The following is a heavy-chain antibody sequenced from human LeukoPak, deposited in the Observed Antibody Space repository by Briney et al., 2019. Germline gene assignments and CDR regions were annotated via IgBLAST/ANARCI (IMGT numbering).Heavy chain of an antibody. J-gene: IGHJ6*03. V-gene: IGHV1-8*01. Sequence: ASVKVSCKASGYTFTSYDINWVRQATGQGLEWMGWMNPNSGNTGYAQKFQGRVTMTRDTSTSTVYMELSSLRSEDTAVYYCARGLGSSYYYYMDVWGKGTTVTVSS. CDR3: ARGLGSSYYYYMDV. CDR1: GYTFTSYD. CDR2: MNPNSGNT.